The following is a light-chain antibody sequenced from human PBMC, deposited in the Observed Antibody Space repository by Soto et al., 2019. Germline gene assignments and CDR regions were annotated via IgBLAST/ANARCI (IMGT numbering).Light chain of an antibody. J-gene: IGKJ2*01. CDR2: SAA. V-gene: IGKV3-15*01. Sequence: EIGMTQSPATLSVAPGERATLSCRASQSISTELAWYQQKPGQPPSLLIYSAATRATGVPARFTGSGSGSEFALTISGLQSEDFAVYYCQQGHNWPLTFGQGTRLEI. CDR3: QQGHNWPLT. CDR1: QSISTE.